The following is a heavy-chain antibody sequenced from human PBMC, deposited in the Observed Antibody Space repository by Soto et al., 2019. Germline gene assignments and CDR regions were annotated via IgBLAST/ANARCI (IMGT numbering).Heavy chain of an antibody. CDR2: IWYDGSNK. Sequence: QVQLVESGGGVVQPGRSLRLSCAASGFTFSSYGMHWVRQAPGKGLEWVAVIWYDGSNKYYADSVKGRFTISRDNSKNTLYLQMNSLRAEDTAVYYCARSITMIVVVAGYWGQGTLVTVSS. V-gene: IGHV3-33*01. J-gene: IGHJ4*02. CDR3: ARSITMIVVVAGY. D-gene: IGHD3-22*01. CDR1: GFTFSSYG.